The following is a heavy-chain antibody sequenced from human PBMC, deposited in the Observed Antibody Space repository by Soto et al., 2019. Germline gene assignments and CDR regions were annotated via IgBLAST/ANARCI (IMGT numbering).Heavy chain of an antibody. J-gene: IGHJ4*02. V-gene: IGHV3-30-3*01. Sequence: QVQLVESGGGVVQPGRSLRLSCAASGFTFSSYAMHWVRQAPGKGLEWVAVISYDGSNKYYADSVKGRLTISRDNSKNTLYLQMNSLRAEDTAVYYCARFKGCSGGSCYPYFDYWGQGTLVTVSS. CDR2: ISYDGSNK. CDR1: GFTFSSYA. D-gene: IGHD2-15*01. CDR3: ARFKGCSGGSCYPYFDY.